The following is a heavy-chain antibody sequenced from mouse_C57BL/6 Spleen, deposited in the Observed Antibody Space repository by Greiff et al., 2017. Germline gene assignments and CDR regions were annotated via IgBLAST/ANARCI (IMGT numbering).Heavy chain of an antibody. V-gene: IGHV1-52*01. J-gene: IGHJ4*01. CDR3: ARGVTRAMDY. CDR2: IDPSDSET. Sequence: LVESGAELVRPGSSVKLSCKASGYTFTSYWMHWVKQRPIQGLEWIGNIDPSDSETHYNQKFKDKATLTVDKSSSTAYMQLSSLTSEDSAVYYCARGVTRAMDYWGQGTSVTVSS. D-gene: IGHD2-2*01. CDR1: GYTFTSYW.